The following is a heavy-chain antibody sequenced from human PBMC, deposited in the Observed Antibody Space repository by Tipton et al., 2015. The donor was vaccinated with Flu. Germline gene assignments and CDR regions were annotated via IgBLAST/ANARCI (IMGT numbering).Heavy chain of an antibody. J-gene: IGHJ4*02. Sequence: TLSLTCTVSGGFITSGSYYWSWIRQPPGKGLEWIGSIYHSGSTYYNPSLKSRVTISVDTSKNQFSLKLSSVTAADTAVYYCASFISEYNWNYGEGLDYWGQGTLVTVSS. V-gene: IGHV4-39*07. CDR3: ASFISEYNWNYGEGLDY. CDR1: GGFITSGSYY. D-gene: IGHD1-7*01. CDR2: IYHSGST.